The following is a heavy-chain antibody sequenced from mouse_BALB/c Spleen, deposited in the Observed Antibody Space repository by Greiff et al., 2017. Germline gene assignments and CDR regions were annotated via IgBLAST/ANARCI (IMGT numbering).Heavy chain of an antibody. D-gene: IGHD2-4*01. CDR3: ARESTMITTRYFDV. J-gene: IGHJ1*01. Sequence: VKVEESGPGLVAPSQSLSITCTVSGFSLTSYGVHWVRQPPGKGLEWLGVIWAGGSTNYNSALMSRLSISKDNSKSQVFLKMNSLQTDDTAMYYCARESTMITTRYFDVWGAGTTVTVSS. V-gene: IGHV2-9*02. CDR1: GFSLTSYG. CDR2: IWAGGST.